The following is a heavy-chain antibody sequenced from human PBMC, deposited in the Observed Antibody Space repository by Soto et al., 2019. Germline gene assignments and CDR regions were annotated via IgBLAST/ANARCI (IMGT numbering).Heavy chain of an antibody. V-gene: IGHV4-30-4*01. CDR3: ARGRESDFWSGYHYYFDY. D-gene: IGHD3-3*01. Sequence: QVQLQESGPGLVKPSQTLSLTCTVSGGSISSGDYYWSWIRQPPGKGLEWIGYIYYSGSTYYNPSLKSPVTISVDTTKNQFSLKLSSVTAADTAVYYCARGRESDFWSGYHYYFDYWGQGTLVTVSS. CDR2: IYYSGST. J-gene: IGHJ4*02. CDR1: GGSISSGDYY.